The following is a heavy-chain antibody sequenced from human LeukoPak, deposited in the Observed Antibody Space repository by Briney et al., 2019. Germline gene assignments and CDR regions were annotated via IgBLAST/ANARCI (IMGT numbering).Heavy chain of an antibody. CDR3: ARASFQRWLQLGGD. CDR1: GFTFSNYS. CDR2: ISRSSSTI. V-gene: IGHV3-48*02. J-gene: IGHJ4*02. Sequence: PGGSLRLSCAVSGFTFSNYSMNWVRQAPGKGLEWVSYISRSSSTILYADSVKGRFTISRDKAKNSVYLQMNSLRDEDTAVYYCARASFQRWLQLGGDWGQGTLVTVSS. D-gene: IGHD5-24*01.